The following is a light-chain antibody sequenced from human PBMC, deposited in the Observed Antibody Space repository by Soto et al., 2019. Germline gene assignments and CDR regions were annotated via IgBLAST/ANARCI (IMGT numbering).Light chain of an antibody. J-gene: IGKJ1*01. Sequence: AIRMTQSPSSFSASTGDRVTITCRASQGISSYLAWYQQKPGKAPKLLIYAASTLQSGGPSRFSGSGSGTDFTLTISCLQYEDFASYYCQRYYSYPHTFGQGTKVEIK. CDR3: QRYYSYPHT. V-gene: IGKV1-8*01. CDR2: AAS. CDR1: QGISSY.